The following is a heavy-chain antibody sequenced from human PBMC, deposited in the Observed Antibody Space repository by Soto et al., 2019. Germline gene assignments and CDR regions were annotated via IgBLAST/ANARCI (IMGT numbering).Heavy chain of an antibody. CDR2: IYYSGST. Sequence: SETLSLTCTVSGDSISSSRYYWGWIRQPPGKGLEWIATIYYSGSTYNNPSLKSRVTISLDMSKNQFSLKLSSVTAADTAVYYCAGLQLAPPDYWGQGTLVTVSS. V-gene: IGHV4-39*01. CDR3: AGLQLAPPDY. CDR1: GDSISSSRYY. J-gene: IGHJ4*02. D-gene: IGHD6-13*01.